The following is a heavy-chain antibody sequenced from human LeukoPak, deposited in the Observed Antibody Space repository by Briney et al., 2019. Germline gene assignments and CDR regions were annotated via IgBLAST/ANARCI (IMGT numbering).Heavy chain of an antibody. CDR3: ARLVAAAEGFDI. D-gene: IGHD6-13*01. CDR1: GYRFTSYW. V-gene: IGHV5-51*04. CDR2: IYPGDSDT. J-gene: IGHJ3*02. Sequence: GESLKISRNGFGYRFTSYWIGWVRQMSGKGVGWIGNIYPGDSDTRYSPSFQGQVTISADKPISTAYLQWSSLKASDTAMYYCARLVAAAEGFDIWGQGTMVTVSS.